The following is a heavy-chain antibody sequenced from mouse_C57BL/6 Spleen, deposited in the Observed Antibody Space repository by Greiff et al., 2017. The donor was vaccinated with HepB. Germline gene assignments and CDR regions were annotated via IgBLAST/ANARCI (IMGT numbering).Heavy chain of an antibody. CDR1: GFTFSDYG. V-gene: IGHV5-17*01. J-gene: IGHJ4*01. CDR3: AREGNYHYAMDY. Sequence: EVKLMESGGGLVKPGGSLKLSCAASGFTFSDYGMHWVRQAPEKGLEWVAYISSGSSTIYYADTVKGRFTISRDNAKNTLFLQMTSLRSEDTAMYYGAREGNYHYAMDYWGQGTSVTVSS. D-gene: IGHD2-1*01. CDR2: ISSGSSTI.